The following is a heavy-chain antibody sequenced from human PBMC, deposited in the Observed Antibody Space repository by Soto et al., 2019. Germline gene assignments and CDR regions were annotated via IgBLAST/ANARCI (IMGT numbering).Heavy chain of an antibody. Sequence: PSETLSLTCTVSGGYISSYYWSWIRQPAGKGLEWIGRIYTSGSTYYNPSLKSRVTISVDTSKNHFSLKLRSVTAADTAVYYCARHKFGEDIDYWGQGTLVTVSS. CDR1: GGYISSYY. V-gene: IGHV4-4*07. CDR2: IYTSGST. D-gene: IGHD3-16*01. CDR3: ARHKFGEDIDY. J-gene: IGHJ4*02.